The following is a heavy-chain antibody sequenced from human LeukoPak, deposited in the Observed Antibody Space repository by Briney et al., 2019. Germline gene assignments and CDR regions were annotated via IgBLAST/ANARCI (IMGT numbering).Heavy chain of an antibody. Sequence: GGFLRLSCAVSGITVSSNYMSWVRQAPGKGLEWVSVIYSGGSTYYADSVKGRLTISRDNSKNTLYLQMNSLRAEDTAVYYCARDTGAFDIWGQGTMVTVSS. CDR2: IYSGGST. D-gene: IGHD4-17*01. V-gene: IGHV3-53*01. J-gene: IGHJ3*02. CDR3: ARDTGAFDI. CDR1: GITVSSNY.